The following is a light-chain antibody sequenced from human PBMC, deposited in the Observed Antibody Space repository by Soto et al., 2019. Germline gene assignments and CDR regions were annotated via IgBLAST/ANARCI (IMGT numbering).Light chain of an antibody. V-gene: IGKV3-20*01. CDR1: QSVSSSY. CDR2: GAS. Sequence: EIVVTQSPGTLSLSPGERATLSCRASQSVSSSYLAWYQQKPGPAPRLLIYGASSRATGIPDRFSGSGSGKDFTLTISRLEPEDFAVYYCQHYGSLVLTFGGGSKLALK. CDR3: QHYGSLVLT. J-gene: IGKJ4*01.